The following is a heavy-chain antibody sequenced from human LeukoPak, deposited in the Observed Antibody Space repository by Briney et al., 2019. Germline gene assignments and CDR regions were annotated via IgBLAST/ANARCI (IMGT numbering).Heavy chain of an antibody. CDR1: GFTFDDYA. Sequence: GGSLRLSCAASGFTFDDYAMHWVRQAPGKGLEWVSGISWNSGSIGYADSVKGRFTISRDNAKNSLYLQMNSLRAEDTALYYCAKDSTMVRGVIGALSAFDIWGQGTMVTVSS. CDR3: AKDSTMVRGVIGALSAFDI. D-gene: IGHD3-10*01. CDR2: ISWNSGSI. J-gene: IGHJ3*02. V-gene: IGHV3-9*01.